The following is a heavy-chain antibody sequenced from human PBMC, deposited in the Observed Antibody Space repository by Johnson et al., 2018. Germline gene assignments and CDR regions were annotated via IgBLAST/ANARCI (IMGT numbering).Heavy chain of an antibody. D-gene: IGHD5-18*01. CDR2: TRNKANSYTT. J-gene: IGHJ4*02. CDR3: ASGYSYGWSFDY. CDR1: GFTFSDHY. V-gene: IGHV3-72*01. Sequence: EVQLVESGGGLVQPGGSLRLPCAASGFTFSDHYMDWVRQAPGKGLEWVGRTRNKANSYTTEYAASVKGRFTISRDDSKNSLYLQMNSLRAEDTAVYYCASGYSYGWSFDYWGQGTLVTVSS.